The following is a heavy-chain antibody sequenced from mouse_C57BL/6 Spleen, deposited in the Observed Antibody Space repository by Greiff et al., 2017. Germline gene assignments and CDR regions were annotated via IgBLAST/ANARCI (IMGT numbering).Heavy chain of an antibody. CDR2: ILPGCGST. D-gene: IGHD1-1*01. CDR1: GYTFTGYW. J-gene: IGHJ3*01. V-gene: IGHV1-9*01. CDR3: ARGDYGSGYWFAF. Sequence: VKLMESGAELMKPGASVTLSCKATGYTFTGYWIEWVKQRPGHGLEWIGEILPGCGSTNYNEKFKGKATFTADTYSNTAYMQLSSLTTEDSAIYYYARGDYGSGYWFAFWGEGTLVTVSA.